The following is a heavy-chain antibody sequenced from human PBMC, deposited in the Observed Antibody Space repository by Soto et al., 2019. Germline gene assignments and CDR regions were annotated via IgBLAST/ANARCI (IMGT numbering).Heavy chain of an antibody. CDR2: IKQDGSEK. CDR1: GFTFSNYW. Sequence: EVQLVESGGGLVQPGGSLSLSCAASGFTFSNYWMTWVRQAPGKGLEWVANIKQDGSEKYFVDSVKGRSTISRDNAKNAVYWHMDSLRVADTAVYYCARVEGGYYGSGSYGFDYWGQGSLVTVSS. V-gene: IGHV3-7*01. CDR3: ARVEGGYYGSGSYGFDY. J-gene: IGHJ4*02. D-gene: IGHD3-10*01.